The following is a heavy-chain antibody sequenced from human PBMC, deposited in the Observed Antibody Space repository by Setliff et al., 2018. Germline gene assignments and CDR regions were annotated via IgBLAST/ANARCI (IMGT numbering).Heavy chain of an antibody. V-gene: IGHV4-39*01. D-gene: IGHD5-12*01. CDR3: ARQVEMATIAFDV. Sequence: LSLTCTVSGGSISSSNYYWGWIRQPPGKGLEWIGNIYYGGSAYYNPSLKSRVTISVDTSKDQFSQRLTSMTAADTAVYYCARQVEMATIAFDVWGQGTMVTVSS. CDR1: GGSISSSNYY. J-gene: IGHJ3*01. CDR2: IYYGGSA.